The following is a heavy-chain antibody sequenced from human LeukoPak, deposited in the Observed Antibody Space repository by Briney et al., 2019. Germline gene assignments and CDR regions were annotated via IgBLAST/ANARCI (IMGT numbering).Heavy chain of an antibody. D-gene: IGHD6-13*01. J-gene: IGHJ4*02. CDR1: GFTFSSYG. Sequence: GGSLRLSCAASGFTFSSYGMHWVRQAPGKGLEWVAVIPYDGSNKYYADSVKGRFTISRDNSKNTLYLQMNSLRAEDTAVYYCAKLASPRGGIPDYWGQGTLVTVSS. V-gene: IGHV3-30*18. CDR2: IPYDGSNK. CDR3: AKLASPRGGIPDY.